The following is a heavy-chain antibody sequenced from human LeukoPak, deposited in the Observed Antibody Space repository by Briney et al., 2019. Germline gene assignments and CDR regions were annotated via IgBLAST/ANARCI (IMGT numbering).Heavy chain of an antibody. D-gene: IGHD4-17*01. CDR1: GFTFSSYW. CDR3: AKIPYGDYLLDYYYYMDV. CDR2: IKQDGSEK. Sequence: PGGSLRLSCAASGFTFSSYWMSWVRQAPGKGLEWVANIKQDGSEKYYADSVKGRFTISRDNSKNTLYLQMNRLRAEDTAVYYCAKIPYGDYLLDYYYYMDVWGKGTTVTISS. J-gene: IGHJ6*03. V-gene: IGHV3-7*03.